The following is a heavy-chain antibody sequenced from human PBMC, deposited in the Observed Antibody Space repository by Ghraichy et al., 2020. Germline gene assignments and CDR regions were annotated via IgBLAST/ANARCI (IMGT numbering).Heavy chain of an antibody. V-gene: IGHV4-59*13. CDR3: ARGKHRGRAPGLFAP. J-gene: IGHJ5*02. CDR1: GGSIHSYY. D-gene: IGHD3-10*01. CDR2: FYHSGRT. Sequence: SETLSLTCTVSGGSIHSYYWSWIRQPPGKGLERIGYFYHSGRTDYNPSLKGRATISIDTSKNQFSLNVTYVTAADTAVYHCARGKHRGRAPGLFAPWGQGTLVTVSA.